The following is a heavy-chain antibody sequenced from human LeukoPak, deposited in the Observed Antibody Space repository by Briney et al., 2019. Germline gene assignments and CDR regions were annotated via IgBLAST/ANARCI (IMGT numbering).Heavy chain of an antibody. J-gene: IGHJ6*03. CDR3: ARSGSGNAYYYYYYMDV. CDR1: GFTFSSYS. CDR2: ISSSSSTI. Sequence: GGSLRLSCAASGFTFSSYSMNWVRQAPGKGLEWVSYISSSSSTIYYADSVKGRFTISRDNAKNSLYLQMDSLRAEDTAVYYCARSGSGNAYYYYYYMDVWGKGTTVTVSS. D-gene: IGHD3-10*01. V-gene: IGHV3-48*01.